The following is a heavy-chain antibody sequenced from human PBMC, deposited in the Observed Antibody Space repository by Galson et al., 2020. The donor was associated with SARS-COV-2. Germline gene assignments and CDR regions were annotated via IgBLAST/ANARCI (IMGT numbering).Heavy chain of an antibody. CDR2: ISAYNGNT. V-gene: IGHV1-18*01. CDR1: GYTFTSYG. Sequence: ASVKVSCKASGYTFTSYGISWVRQAPGQVLEWMGWISAYNGNTNYAQKLQGRVTMTTDTSTSTAYMELRSLRSDDTAVYYCATPGDKSVWYLLDKWGRGTLVTVSS. D-gene: IGHD7-27*01. J-gene: IGHJ4*02. CDR3: ATPGDKSVWYLLDK.